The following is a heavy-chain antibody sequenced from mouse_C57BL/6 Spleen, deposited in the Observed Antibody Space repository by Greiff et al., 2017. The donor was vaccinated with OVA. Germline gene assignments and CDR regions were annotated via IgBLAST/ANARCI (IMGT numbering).Heavy chain of an antibody. Sequence: VQLQQSGAELVRPGTSVKLSCKASGYTFTSYWMHWVKQRPGQGLEWIGVIDPSDSYTNYNQKFKGKATLTVDTSSSTAYMQLSSLTSEDSAVYYCARHYYGSSSSLYYAMDYWGQGTSVTVSS. CDR3: ARHYYGSSSSLYYAMDY. CDR2: IDPSDSYT. D-gene: IGHD1-1*01. CDR1: GYTFTSYW. V-gene: IGHV1-59*01. J-gene: IGHJ4*01.